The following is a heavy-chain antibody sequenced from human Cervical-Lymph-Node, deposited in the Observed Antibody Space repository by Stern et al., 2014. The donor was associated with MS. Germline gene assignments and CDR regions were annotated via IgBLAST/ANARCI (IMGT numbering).Heavy chain of an antibody. Sequence: QVQLVQSGAEVKKPGSSVKVSCKASGDTFNNYIFSWVRQAPGQGLEWMGRVVPIVGVENYAQKFQDRVTISADKSTSTVYMELRSLRSEDTAIYYCAREDLADTAPSDFWGQGTLVTVSS. J-gene: IGHJ4*02. CDR2: VVPIVGVE. CDR3: AREDLADTAPSDF. CDR1: GDTFNNYI. D-gene: IGHD5-18*01. V-gene: IGHV1-69*08.